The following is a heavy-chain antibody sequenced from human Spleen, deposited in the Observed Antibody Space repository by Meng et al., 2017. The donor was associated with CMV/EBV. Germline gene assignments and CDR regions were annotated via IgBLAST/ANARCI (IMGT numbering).Heavy chain of an antibody. CDR3: TTDSGYRYGITY. CDR2: ITSKTDGGTT. CDR1: GFTFTNAW. V-gene: IGHV3-15*01. Sequence: GESLKISCAASGFTFTNAWMTWVRQAPGKGLEWVGRITSKTDGGTTDYAAPVKGRFTISRDNSKNTLYLQMNSLKTEDTAVYYCTTDSGYRYGITYWGQGTLVTVSS. J-gene: IGHJ4*02. D-gene: IGHD5-18*01.